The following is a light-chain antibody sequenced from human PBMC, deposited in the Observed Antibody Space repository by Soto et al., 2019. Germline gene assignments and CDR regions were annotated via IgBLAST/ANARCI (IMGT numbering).Light chain of an antibody. CDR1: QSISSW. Sequence: DIQMTQSPSTLSASVGDRFTITCRASQSISSWLAWYQQKPGKAPKLXXYDASSLESGVPSRFSGSGSGTEFTLTISSLQPDDFATYYCQQYNRYSPWTFGQGTKVDIK. J-gene: IGKJ1*01. CDR3: QQYNRYSPWT. CDR2: DAS. V-gene: IGKV1-5*01.